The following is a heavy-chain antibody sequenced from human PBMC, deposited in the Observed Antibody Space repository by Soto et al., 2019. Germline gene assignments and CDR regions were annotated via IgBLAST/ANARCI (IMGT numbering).Heavy chain of an antibody. D-gene: IGHD3-22*01. J-gene: IGHJ4*02. V-gene: IGHV1-46*01. Sequence: ASVKVSCKASGYTFTSYYMHWVRQAPGQGLEWMGIINPSGGSTSYAQKFQGRVTMTRDTSTSTVYMELSSLRSEDTAVYYCARSTDYYDSSGYAPFDYWGQGTLVTVSS. CDR3: ARSTDYYDSSGYAPFDY. CDR2: INPSGGST. CDR1: GYTFTSYY.